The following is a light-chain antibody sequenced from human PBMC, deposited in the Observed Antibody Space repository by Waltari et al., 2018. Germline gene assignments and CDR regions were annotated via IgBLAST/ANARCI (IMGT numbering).Light chain of an antibody. Sequence: DIQMTQSPSSLSASVGDRFTITCPASKDISNYLNWYQQKAGNAPKLLIYDASNLETGVPSRLRGGGSGTHVTFTISSLQPEDIATYYCQHYDNLPPPSYTFGQGTKLEIK. CDR1: KDISNY. J-gene: IGKJ2*01. V-gene: IGKV1-33*01. CDR3: QHYDNLPPPSYT. CDR2: DAS.